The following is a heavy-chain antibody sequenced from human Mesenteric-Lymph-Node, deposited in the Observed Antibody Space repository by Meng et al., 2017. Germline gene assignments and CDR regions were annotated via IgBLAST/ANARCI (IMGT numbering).Heavy chain of an antibody. Sequence: QVQLVEAGGGGVKPGGYVRLDGAASGFTFSDYYMSWIHQAPGKGLEWISYISTSGNTIYYTDSVKGRFAISRDNAKNSLYLQMSSLRAEDTAVYYCARGFNGDNSDAFGYWGQGTLVTVSS. V-gene: IGHV3-11*01. CDR2: ISTSGNTI. CDR1: GFTFSDYY. J-gene: IGHJ4*02. CDR3: ARGFNGDNSDAFGY. D-gene: IGHD4-23*01.